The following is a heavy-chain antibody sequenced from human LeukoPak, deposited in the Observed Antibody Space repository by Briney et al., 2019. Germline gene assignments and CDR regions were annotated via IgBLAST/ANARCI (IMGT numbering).Heavy chain of an antibody. CDR1: GYTFTGYY. CDR3: ARVGAYCGGGCYRGHWFDP. Sequence: GASVKVSCKASGYTFTGYYMHWVRQAPGQGLEWMGWINPNSGGTNYAQKFQGRVTMTRDTSISTAYMELSRLRSDDTAVYYCARVGAYCGGGCYRGHWFDPWGQGTLVTVSS. D-gene: IGHD2-21*02. V-gene: IGHV1-2*02. CDR2: INPNSGGT. J-gene: IGHJ5*02.